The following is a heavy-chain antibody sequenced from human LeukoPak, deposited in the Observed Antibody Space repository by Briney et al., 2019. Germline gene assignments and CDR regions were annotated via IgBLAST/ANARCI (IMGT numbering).Heavy chain of an antibody. Sequence: ASVKVSCKASGGTFSSYAISWVRQAPGQGLEWMGRIIPILGIANYAQKFQGRVTITADKSTSTAYMELSSLRSEDTAVYYCARSTGTTSDYYYYYMDVWGKGTTVTVSS. V-gene: IGHV1-69*04. CDR1: GGTFSSYA. D-gene: IGHD1-1*01. CDR2: IIPILGIA. CDR3: ARSTGTTSDYYYYYMDV. J-gene: IGHJ6*03.